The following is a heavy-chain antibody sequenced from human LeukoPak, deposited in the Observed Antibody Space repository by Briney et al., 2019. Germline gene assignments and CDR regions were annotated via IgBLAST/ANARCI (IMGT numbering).Heavy chain of an antibody. D-gene: IGHD2-2*01. Sequence: PGGSLRLSCAVSGFKFNSYWMNWVRQVPGKGLMWVAHINTNGDSANYADSVKGRFTISRDNAKSTLSLQMNSLRAEDTAVYYCARDRYCSSTSCYSFDYWGQGTLVTVSS. CDR3: ARDRYCSSTSCYSFDY. V-gene: IGHV3-74*01. CDR2: INTNGDSA. CDR1: GFKFNSYW. J-gene: IGHJ4*02.